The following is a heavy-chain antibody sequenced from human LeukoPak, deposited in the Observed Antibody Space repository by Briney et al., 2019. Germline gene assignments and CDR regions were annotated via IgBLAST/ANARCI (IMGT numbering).Heavy chain of an antibody. CDR1: GFTFSSYA. CDR2: ISYDGSNK. CDR3: ARSGGLRNGMDV. V-gene: IGHV3-30-3*01. J-gene: IGHJ6*02. D-gene: IGHD1-14*01. Sequence: PAGSLRLYCAASGFTFSSYAMHWVRQAPGKGLEWVAVISYDGSNKYYADSVKGRFTISRDNSKNTLYLQMNSLRAEDTAVYYCARSGGLRNGMDVWGQGTTVTVSS.